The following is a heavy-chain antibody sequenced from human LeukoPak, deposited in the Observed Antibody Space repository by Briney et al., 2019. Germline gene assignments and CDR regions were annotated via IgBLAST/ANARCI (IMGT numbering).Heavy chain of an antibody. CDR1: GYTFTGYY. D-gene: IGHD3-22*01. Sequence: GASVKVSCKASGYTFTGYYMHWVRQAPGQGLEWMGLINPNSSGTNYAQTFKGRFTMTRDTPINTAYMELNSLRSDDTDAYYFSRVRSVVPPSHAFDLWGQGTMVTVSS. CDR2: INPNSSGT. J-gene: IGHJ3*01. CDR3: SRVRSVVPPSHAFDL. V-gene: IGHV1-2*02.